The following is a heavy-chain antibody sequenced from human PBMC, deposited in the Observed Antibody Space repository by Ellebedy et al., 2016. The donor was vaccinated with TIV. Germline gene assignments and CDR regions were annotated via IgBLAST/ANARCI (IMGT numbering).Heavy chain of an antibody. V-gene: IGHV3-23*01. CDR1: GFNFNTYA. J-gene: IGHJ4*02. CDR3: AKDFTQWVEYFDY. D-gene: IGHD6-19*01. CDR2: ILGSGDST. Sequence: GESLKISXAASGFNFNTYAMSWVRQAPGKGLEWVSGILGSGDSTYYADSVKGRFTISRDNSKNTLYLQMNSLKAEDTAVYYCAKDFTQWVEYFDYWGQGTLVTVSS.